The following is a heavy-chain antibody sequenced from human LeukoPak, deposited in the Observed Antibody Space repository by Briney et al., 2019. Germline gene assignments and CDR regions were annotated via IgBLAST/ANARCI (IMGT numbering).Heavy chain of an antibody. J-gene: IGHJ4*02. CDR3: ARDAYCGGDCYSGYFDY. V-gene: IGHV3-11*01. Sequence: GGSLRLSCAASGFTFSDYYMSWIRQAPGKGLEWVSYISSSGSTIYYADSVKGRFTISRDNAKNSLYLQMNSLRAEGTAVYYCARDAYCGGDCYSGYFDYWGQGTLVTVSS. CDR1: GFTFSDYY. CDR2: ISSSGSTI. D-gene: IGHD2-21*02.